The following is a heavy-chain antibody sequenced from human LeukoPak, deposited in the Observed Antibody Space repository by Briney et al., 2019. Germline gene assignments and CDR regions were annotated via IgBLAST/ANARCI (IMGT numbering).Heavy chain of an antibody. D-gene: IGHD5-24*01. Sequence: AGGSLRLSCAASGFTFSSYSMNWVRQAPGKGLEWVSYISSSSSTIYYADSVKGRFTISRDNAKNSLYLQMNSLRAEDTAVYYCARDEVGYKSSHFDYWGQGTLVTVSS. CDR2: ISSSSSTI. J-gene: IGHJ4*02. CDR1: GFTFSSYS. V-gene: IGHV3-48*04. CDR3: ARDEVGYKSSHFDY.